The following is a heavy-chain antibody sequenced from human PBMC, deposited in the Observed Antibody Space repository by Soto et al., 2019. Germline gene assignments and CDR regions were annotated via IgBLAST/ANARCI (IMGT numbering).Heavy chain of an antibody. Sequence: SETLSLTCTVSGGSISSSDFYWGWLRQPPGKGLDFIGSMYYSGTTYYNPSLKNRITISVDTSKNQFSLKLISVTAADTAVYYCAVVDSTGNWFDPWGQGTLVTVSS. V-gene: IGHV4-39*01. CDR1: GGSISSSDFY. D-gene: IGHD3-22*01. CDR2: MYYSGTT. J-gene: IGHJ5*02. CDR3: AVVDSTGNWFDP.